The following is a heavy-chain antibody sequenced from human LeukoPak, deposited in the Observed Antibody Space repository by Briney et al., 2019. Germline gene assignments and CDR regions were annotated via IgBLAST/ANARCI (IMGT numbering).Heavy chain of an antibody. V-gene: IGHV3-30*02. CDR1: GFTFSSYG. Sequence: PGGSLRLSCAASGFTFSSYGMHWVRQAPGKALEGVAFIRYDGSNKYYADSVKGRFTISRDNSKNTLYLQMNSLRAEDTAVYYCAKDLSISGSYDYWGQGTLVTVSS. D-gene: IGHD1-26*01. J-gene: IGHJ4*02. CDR2: IRYDGSNK. CDR3: AKDLSISGSYDY.